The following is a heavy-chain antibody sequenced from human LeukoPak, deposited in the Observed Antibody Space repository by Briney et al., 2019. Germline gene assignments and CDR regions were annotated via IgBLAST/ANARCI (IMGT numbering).Heavy chain of an antibody. J-gene: IGHJ5*02. V-gene: IGHV4-39*07. D-gene: IGHD6-13*01. CDR3: ARDGSRIAAAGTAP. CDR1: GVSISSSSYY. CDR2: IYYSGST. Sequence: SETLSLTCTVSGVSISSSSYYWGWIRQPPGKGLEWIGSIYYSGSTYYNPSLKSRVTISVDTSKNQFSLKLSSVTAADTAVYYCARDGSRIAAAGTAPWGQGTLVTVSS.